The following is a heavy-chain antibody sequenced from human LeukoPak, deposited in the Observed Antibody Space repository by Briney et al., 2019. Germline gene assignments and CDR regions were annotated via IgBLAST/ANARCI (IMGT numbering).Heavy chain of an antibody. CDR2: INHSGIT. CDR1: GGSFSEYY. Sequence: SETLSLTCAVFGGSFSEYYWSWIRQPPGKGLEWIGEINHSGITNYNPSLKSRVTISVDTSKNQFSLKLSSVTAADTSVYYCASDTAAGTGWGQGTLVTVSS. V-gene: IGHV4-34*01. J-gene: IGHJ4*02. D-gene: IGHD6-13*01. CDR3: ASDTAAGTG.